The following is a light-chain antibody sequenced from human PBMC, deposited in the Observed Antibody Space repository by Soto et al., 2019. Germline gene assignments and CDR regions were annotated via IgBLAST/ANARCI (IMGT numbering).Light chain of an antibody. CDR3: QQRSNWLIT. V-gene: IGKV3-11*01. CDR2: DAS. Sequence: EIVLTQSPATLSLSPGERATLSCRASQSVSTYLAWYQQKPGQAPRLLIYDASKRASGIPARFSGSGSGTDFTLTISSLEPEDFAVYYCQQRSNWLITFGQGTRLEIK. J-gene: IGKJ5*01. CDR1: QSVSTY.